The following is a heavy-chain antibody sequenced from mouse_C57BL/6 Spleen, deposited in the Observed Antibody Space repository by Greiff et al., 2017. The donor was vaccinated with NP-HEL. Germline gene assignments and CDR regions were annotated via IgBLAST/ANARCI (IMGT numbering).Heavy chain of an antibody. CDR1: GYTFTDYN. Sequence: EVQLQQSGPELVKPGASVKIPCKASGYTFTDYNMDWVKQSHGKSLEWIGDINPNNGGTIYNQKFKGKATLTVDKSSSTAYMELRSLTSEDTAVYYCAREDMDGYYLDYWGQGTTLTVSS. D-gene: IGHD2-3*01. V-gene: IGHV1-18*01. J-gene: IGHJ2*01. CDR3: AREDMDGYYLDY. CDR2: INPNNGGT.